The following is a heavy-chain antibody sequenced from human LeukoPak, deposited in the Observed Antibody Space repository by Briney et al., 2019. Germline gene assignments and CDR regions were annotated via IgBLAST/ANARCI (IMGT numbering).Heavy chain of an antibody. CDR2: IYRSGTT. CDR1: GFTVSNNY. CDR3: AREWNGDITVAGAGAFDI. V-gene: IGHV3-53*01. D-gene: IGHD6-19*01. J-gene: IGHJ3*02. Sequence: PGGSLRLSCAASGFTVSNNYMSWVRQAPGKGLEWVSVIYRSGTTYYADSVKGRFTISRDNSKNTLHLQMSSLRAEDAAVYYCAREWNGDITVAGAGAFDIWGKGTMVTVSS.